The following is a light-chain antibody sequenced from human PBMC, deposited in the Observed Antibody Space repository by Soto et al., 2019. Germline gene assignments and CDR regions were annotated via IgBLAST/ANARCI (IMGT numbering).Light chain of an antibody. CDR3: VQALQSPPWT. V-gene: IGKV2-28*01. CDR1: QSLLHSNGYNY. J-gene: IGKJ1*01. CDR2: LGS. Sequence: DIVVTQSPLTLPVTPGETASISCRSSQSLLHSNGYNYLDWYLQRPGRSPQLLIYLGSNRASGVPDRFSGSGSGTDFTLKISRVEAEDVGVYYCVQALQSPPWTFGQGTKVEIK.